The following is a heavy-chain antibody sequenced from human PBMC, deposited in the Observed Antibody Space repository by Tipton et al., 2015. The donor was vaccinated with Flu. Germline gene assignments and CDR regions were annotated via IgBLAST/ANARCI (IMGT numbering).Heavy chain of an antibody. V-gene: IGHV4-38-2*02. CDR2: IFHTGST. J-gene: IGHJ4*02. CDR3: ARLPLPLSYFDY. CDR1: GDSINSDYY. Sequence: TLSLTCTVSGDSINSDYYWGWIRQPPGKGLEWIGNIFHTGSTYHNPSLKGRVALSVDRSKNQFSLKVISVTAADTAVYYCARLPLPLSYFDYWGQGALVTVSS.